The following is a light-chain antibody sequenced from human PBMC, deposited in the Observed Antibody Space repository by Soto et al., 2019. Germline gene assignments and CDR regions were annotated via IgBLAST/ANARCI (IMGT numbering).Light chain of an antibody. Sequence: EIVLTHSPGTLSLSPGERATLSFRSSQSVSSTYLAWYQQKPGQAPRLLIYGASSRATGIPDRFSGSGSGTDFTLTISRLEPEDFAVYYCQQYGSSPPEITFGQGTRLEIK. CDR3: QQYGSSPPEIT. CDR1: QSVSSTY. V-gene: IGKV3-20*01. CDR2: GAS. J-gene: IGKJ5*01.